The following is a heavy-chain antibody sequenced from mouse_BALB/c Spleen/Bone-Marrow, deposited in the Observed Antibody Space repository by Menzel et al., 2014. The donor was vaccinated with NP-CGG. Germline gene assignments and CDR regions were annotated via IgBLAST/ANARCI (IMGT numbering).Heavy chain of an antibody. D-gene: IGHD2-13*01. CDR3: TREGDSPFAY. V-gene: IGHV1S81*02. CDR2: INPSNGGT. Sequence: QVQLQQSGAELVKPGASVKLSCKASGYTFTSYYMYWVKQRPGQGLEWIGEINPSNGGTSFNEKFKGKATLTVDKSSSTAYMQLSSLTSEDSAVYYCTREGDSPFAYWGQGTLVTVSA. CDR1: GYTFTSYY. J-gene: IGHJ3*01.